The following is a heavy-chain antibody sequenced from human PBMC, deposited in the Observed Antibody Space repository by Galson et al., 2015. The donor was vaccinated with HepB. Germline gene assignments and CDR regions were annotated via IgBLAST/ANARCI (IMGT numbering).Heavy chain of an antibody. Sequence: SLRLSCAASGFTFSSYGMHWVRQAPGKGLEWVAVISYDGSNKYYVDSVKGRFTISRDNSKNTLYLQMNSLRAEDTAVYYCAKDLSEQWLANFDYWGQGTLVTVSS. CDR1: GFTFSSYG. V-gene: IGHV3-30*18. J-gene: IGHJ4*02. D-gene: IGHD6-19*01. CDR2: ISYDGSNK. CDR3: AKDLSEQWLANFDY.